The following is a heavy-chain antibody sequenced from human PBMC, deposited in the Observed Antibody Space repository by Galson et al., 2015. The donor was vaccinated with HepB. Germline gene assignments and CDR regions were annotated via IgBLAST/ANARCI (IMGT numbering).Heavy chain of an antibody. D-gene: IGHD4-17*01. CDR2: INPRGGST. J-gene: IGHJ3*02. Sequence: SVKVSCKASGYTFASYYMHWVRQAPGQGLEWMGIINPRGGSTSYAQKFQGRVTMTRDTSTSTVYMELSSLRSEDTAVYYCARGGRVPADQYGDYDGNAAFDIWGQGTMVTVSS. V-gene: IGHV1-46*01. CDR3: ARGGRVPADQYGDYDGNAAFDI. CDR1: GYTFASYY.